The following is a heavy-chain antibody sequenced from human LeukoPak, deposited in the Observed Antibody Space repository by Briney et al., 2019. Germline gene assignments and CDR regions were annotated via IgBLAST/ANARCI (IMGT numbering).Heavy chain of an antibody. CDR2: IYHSGST. CDR3: ARDPGSGYVYYMEV. V-gene: IGHV4-38-2*02. Sequence: PSETLSLTCDVSGYSITSGYYWGWIRQPPGKGREWIGFIYHSGSTYYNPSLKSRVTLSVDTSKTQFSLKLSSVNAADPAVSYCARDPGSGYVYYMEVWGKGTPVTVSS. CDR1: GYSITSGYY. J-gene: IGHJ6*03. D-gene: IGHD5-12*01.